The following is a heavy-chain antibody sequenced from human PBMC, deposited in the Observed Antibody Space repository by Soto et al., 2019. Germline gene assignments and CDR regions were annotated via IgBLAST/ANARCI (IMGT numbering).Heavy chain of an antibody. J-gene: IGHJ4*02. CDR2: ISKSGVST. D-gene: IGHD3-10*01. CDR1: GVPFNSYA. V-gene: IGHV3-23*01. Sequence: GGSLRLSCAASGVPFNSYAMTWVRQVPGEGLQWVSSISKSGVSTYYADSVKGRVTTSRDNSKNTLYLQMNSLRAEDTAIYYWAKGSFGFDYWGQGPLVTVSS. CDR3: AKGSFGFDY.